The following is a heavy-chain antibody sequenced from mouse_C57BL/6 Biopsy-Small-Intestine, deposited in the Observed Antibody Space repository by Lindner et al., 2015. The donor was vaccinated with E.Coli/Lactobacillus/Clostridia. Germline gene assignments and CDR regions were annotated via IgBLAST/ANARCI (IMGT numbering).Heavy chain of an antibody. CDR1: GYTFTDYN. CDR3: ARNWGYAMDY. Sequence: EVQLQESGPELMKPGASVRMSCKASGYTFTDYNIHWVKQSHGKSLEWMGYINPNSEDTFYNQNFKGKATLTVNKSSSTAFMELRSLTSEDSAVYYCARNWGYAMDYWGQGTSVTVSS. CDR2: INPNSEDT. J-gene: IGHJ4*01. D-gene: IGHD4-1*01. V-gene: IGHV1-22*01.